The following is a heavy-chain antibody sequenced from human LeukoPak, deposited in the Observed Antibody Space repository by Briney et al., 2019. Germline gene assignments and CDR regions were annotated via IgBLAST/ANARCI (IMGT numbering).Heavy chain of an antibody. D-gene: IGHD5-24*01. CDR2: INTDGSST. CDR3: AREGRRWLQLQV. V-gene: IGHV3-74*01. CDR1: GFTFSSYW. J-gene: IGHJ3*01. Sequence: GGSLRLSCAASGFTFSSYWMHWARQAPGKGLVWVSRINTDGSSTSYADSVKGRFTISRDNAMNTLYLQMNSLRAEDTAVYYCAREGRRWLQLQVWGQGTMVTVSS.